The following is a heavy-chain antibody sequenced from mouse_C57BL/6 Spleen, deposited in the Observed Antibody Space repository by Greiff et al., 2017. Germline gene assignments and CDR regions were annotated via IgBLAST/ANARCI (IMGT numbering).Heavy chain of an antibody. D-gene: IGHD1-1*01. CDR1: GYTFTDYY. V-gene: IGHV1-26*01. J-gene: IGHJ1*03. CDR2: INPNNGGT. Sequence: EVQLQQSGPELVKPGASVKISCKASGYTFTDYYMNWVKQSHGKSLEWIGDINPNNGGTSYNQKFKGKATLTVDKSSSTAYMELRSLTSEDSAVYYCARRGDYYGSSHCWYFDVWGTGTTVTVSS. CDR3: ARRGDYYGSSHCWYFDV.